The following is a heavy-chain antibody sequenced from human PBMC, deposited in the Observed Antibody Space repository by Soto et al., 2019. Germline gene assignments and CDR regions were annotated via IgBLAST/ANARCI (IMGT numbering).Heavy chain of an antibody. V-gene: IGHV3-7*01. CDR2: IKQDGSEK. Sequence: GGSLRLSCAASGFTFSSYWMSWVRQAPGKGLEWVANIKQDGSEKYYVDSVKGRFTISRDNAKNSLYLQMNSLRAEDTAVYYCARTELRFLEWYYFDYWGQGTLVTVSS. D-gene: IGHD3-3*01. CDR1: GFTFSSYW. J-gene: IGHJ4*02. CDR3: ARTELRFLEWYYFDY.